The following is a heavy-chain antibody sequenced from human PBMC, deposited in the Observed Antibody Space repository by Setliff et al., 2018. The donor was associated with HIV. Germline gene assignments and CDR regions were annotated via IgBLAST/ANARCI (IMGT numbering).Heavy chain of an antibody. CDR3: ARGGYHGFGSYGHY. J-gene: IGHJ4*02. CDR1: GYTFTTYY. CDR2: LNPSGDST. D-gene: IGHD3-10*01. V-gene: IGHV1-46*01. Sequence: ASVKVSCQASGYTFTTYYVHWVRQAPGQGLEWMGILNPSGDSTAYAQQFQGRVTMTRDTSTSTVYMELSSLRSEDTAVYYCARGGYHGFGSYGHYWRRG.